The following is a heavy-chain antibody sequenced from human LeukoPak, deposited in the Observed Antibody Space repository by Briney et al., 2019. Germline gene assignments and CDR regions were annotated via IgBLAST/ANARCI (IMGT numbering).Heavy chain of an antibody. CDR3: AKGGSYYGSGSSDY. D-gene: IGHD3-10*01. J-gene: IGHJ4*02. CDR1: GFTFSSYA. V-gene: IGHV3-23*01. Sequence: GGSLRLSCAASGFTFSSYAMSWVRQAPGKGLEWVSAISGSGGSTYYADSVKGRFTISRDNSKNTLYLQMNSLRAEDTAVYYCAKGGSYYGSGSSDYWGQGTLVTVSS. CDR2: ISGSGGST.